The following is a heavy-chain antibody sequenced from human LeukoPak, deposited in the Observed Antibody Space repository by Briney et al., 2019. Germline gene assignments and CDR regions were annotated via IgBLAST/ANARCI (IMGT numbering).Heavy chain of an antibody. CDR1: GVSISSYY. CDR2: IYTSGST. D-gene: IGHD3-10*01. V-gene: IGHV4-4*07. J-gene: IGHJ6*03. CDR3: ARAPMVRGTKLNYYMDV. Sequence: KPSETLSLTCTVSGVSISSYYWSWIRQPAGKGLEWIGRIYTSGSTNYNPSLKSRVTMSVDTSKNQFSLKLSSVTAADTAVYYCARAPMVRGTKLNYYMDVWGKGTTVTVSS.